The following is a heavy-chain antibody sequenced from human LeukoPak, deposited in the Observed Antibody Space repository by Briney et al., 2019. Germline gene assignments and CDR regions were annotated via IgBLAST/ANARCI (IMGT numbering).Heavy chain of an antibody. Sequence: SETLSLTCTVSGGSISSSTYYWGWIRQPPGKGVEWIGSIYSSGSTYYSPSLKSRVTISVDTSKNQFSLKLSSVTAADTAVYYCARDKGGAPYYFDYWGQGTLVTVSS. V-gene: IGHV4-39*07. CDR1: GGSISSSTYY. J-gene: IGHJ4*02. CDR2: IYSSGST. CDR3: ARDKGGAPYYFDY. D-gene: IGHD3-16*01.